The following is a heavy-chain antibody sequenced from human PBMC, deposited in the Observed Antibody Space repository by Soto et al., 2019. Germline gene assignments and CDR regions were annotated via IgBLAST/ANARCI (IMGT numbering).Heavy chain of an antibody. J-gene: IGHJ1*01. CDR1: GFTFSSYS. CDR2: ISSSSSTI. CDR3: ARDLGSSWYPEYFQH. D-gene: IGHD6-13*01. Sequence: GSLRLSCAASGFTFSSYSMNWVRQAPGKGLEWVSYISSSSSTIYYADSVKGRFTISRDNAKNSLYLQMNSLRAEDTAVYYCARDLGSSWYPEYFQHWGQGTLLTVSS. V-gene: IGHV3-48*01.